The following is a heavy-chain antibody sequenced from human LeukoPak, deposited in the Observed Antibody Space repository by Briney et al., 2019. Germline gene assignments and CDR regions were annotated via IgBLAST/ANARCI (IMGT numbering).Heavy chain of an antibody. Sequence: GGSLRLSCAASGFTFDDYAMHWVRHAPGKGLEWVSLISGDGGSTYYADSVKGRFTISRDNSKNSLCLQMNSLGTEDTALYCCAKDKMAGGYSGYDYWGQGTLVTVSS. CDR3: AKDKMAGGYSGYDY. CDR2: ISGDGGST. D-gene: IGHD5-12*01. CDR1: GFTFDDYA. J-gene: IGHJ4*02. V-gene: IGHV3-43*02.